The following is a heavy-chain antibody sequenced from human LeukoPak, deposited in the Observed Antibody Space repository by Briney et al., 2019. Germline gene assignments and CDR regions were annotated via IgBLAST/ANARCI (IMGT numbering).Heavy chain of an antibody. CDR1: GGSISSGSYY. CDR2: IYTSGST. Sequence: SETLSLTCTVSGGSISSGSYYWSWIRQPAGKGLEWIGRIYTSGSTNYNPSLKSRVTISVDTSKNQFSLKLSSVTAADTAVYYCAREKYQRGASKLDYWGQGTLVTVSS. J-gene: IGHJ4*02. CDR3: AREKYQRGASKLDY. V-gene: IGHV4-61*02. D-gene: IGHD1-26*01.